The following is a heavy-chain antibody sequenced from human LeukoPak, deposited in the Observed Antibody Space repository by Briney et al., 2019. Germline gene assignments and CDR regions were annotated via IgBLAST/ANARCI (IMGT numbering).Heavy chain of an antibody. CDR2: INHSGST. CDR1: GGSFSGYY. D-gene: IGHD3-22*01. CDR3: ARSDPEDSSGYYWATAAHWYFDL. Sequence: KPSETLSLTCAVYGGSFSGYYWSWIRQPPGKGLEWIGEINHSGSTNYNPSLKSRVTISVDTSKNQFSLKLSSVTAADTAVYYCARSDPEDSSGYYWATAAHWYFDLWGRGTLVTVSS. V-gene: IGHV4-34*09. J-gene: IGHJ2*01.